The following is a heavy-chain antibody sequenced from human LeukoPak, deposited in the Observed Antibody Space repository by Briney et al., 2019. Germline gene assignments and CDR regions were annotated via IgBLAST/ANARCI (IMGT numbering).Heavy chain of an antibody. J-gene: IGHJ3*02. Sequence: RGSLRLSCAASGFTFSKYWMTWVRQAPGKGLEWVANIRGDGSVKYLLDSVKGRFTISRDNVKNSLSLEMNNLRAEDTAVYYCSRDANYYDSSRHYFDAFDIWGQGTMVTVSS. D-gene: IGHD3-22*01. CDR1: GFTFSKYW. CDR3: SRDANYYDSSRHYFDAFDI. V-gene: IGHV3-7*01. CDR2: IRGDGSVK.